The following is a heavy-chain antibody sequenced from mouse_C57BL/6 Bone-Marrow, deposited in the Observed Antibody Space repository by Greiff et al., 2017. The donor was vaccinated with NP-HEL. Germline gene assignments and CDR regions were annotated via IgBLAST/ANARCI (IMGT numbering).Heavy chain of an antibody. V-gene: IGHV1-76*01. D-gene: IGHD1-1*01. J-gene: IGHJ1*03. Sequence: VKLQESGAELVRPGASVKLSCKASGYTFTDYYINWVKQRPGQGLEWIARIYPGSGNTYYNEKFKGKATLTAEKSSSTAYMQLSSLTSEDSAVYFCARPHYGSSYRYFDVWGTGTTVTVSS. CDR1: GYTFTDYY. CDR3: ARPHYGSSYRYFDV. CDR2: IYPGSGNT.